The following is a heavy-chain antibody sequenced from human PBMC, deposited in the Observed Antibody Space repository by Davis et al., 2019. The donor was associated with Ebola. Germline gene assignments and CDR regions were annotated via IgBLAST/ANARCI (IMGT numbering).Heavy chain of an antibody. Sequence: MPGGPLRLSCTLSGGSISSSSYYWGCIRQPPGKGLEWIGYIYYSGSTNYNPSLKSRVTISVDTSKSQFSLKLSSVTAADTAVYYCARGSGSYSHYWGQGTLVTVSS. CDR2: IYYSGST. CDR1: GGSISSSSYY. CDR3: ARGSGSYSHY. V-gene: IGHV4-61*05. J-gene: IGHJ4*02. D-gene: IGHD1-26*01.